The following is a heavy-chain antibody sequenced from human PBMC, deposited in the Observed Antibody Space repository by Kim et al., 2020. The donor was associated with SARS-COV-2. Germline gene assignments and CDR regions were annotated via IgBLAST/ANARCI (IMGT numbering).Heavy chain of an antibody. J-gene: IGHJ4*02. Sequence: GGSLRLSCAASGFTFSSYSMNWVRQAPGKGLEWISSISGSSSYIFYADSVKGRFTISRDNAKDSLYLHMNSLRAEDTAVYYCARFIAVAGTGSYWGQGTL. V-gene: IGHV3-21*01. CDR3: ARFIAVAGTGSY. D-gene: IGHD6-19*01. CDR2: ISGSSSYI. CDR1: GFTFSSYS.